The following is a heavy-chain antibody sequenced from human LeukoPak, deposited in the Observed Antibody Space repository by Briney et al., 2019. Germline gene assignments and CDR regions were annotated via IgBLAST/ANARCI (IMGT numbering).Heavy chain of an antibody. J-gene: IGHJ4*02. CDR2: VSSSGGST. V-gene: IGHV3-23*01. CDR1: GFTFSTYT. Sequence: LSGGSLRLSCAASGFTFSTYTMNWVRQAPGKGLEWVSYVSSSGGSTYYADSVKGRFTISRDNSKNTLYLQMNSLRAEDTAVYYCAKWAGSSGRAQKDYWGQGTLVTVSS. CDR3: AKWAGSSGRAQKDY. D-gene: IGHD6-19*01.